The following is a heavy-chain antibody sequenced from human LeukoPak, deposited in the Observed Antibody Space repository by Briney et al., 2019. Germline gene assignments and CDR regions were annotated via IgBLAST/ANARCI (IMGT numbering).Heavy chain of an antibody. Sequence: PAETLSLTCTVSGDSIRRDNYYWGWIRQPPGKGLEWIGSIYYSGSTYYNPSLKSRVTISVDTSKNQFSLKLSSVTAADTAVYYCARVVGERPMIRSDGIVVVPAAQNYYYYGMDVWGQGTTVTVSS. CDR2: IYYSGST. CDR3: ARVVGERPMIRSDGIVVVPAAQNYYYYGMDV. CDR1: GDSIRRDNYY. V-gene: IGHV4-39*07. D-gene: IGHD2-2*01. J-gene: IGHJ6*02.